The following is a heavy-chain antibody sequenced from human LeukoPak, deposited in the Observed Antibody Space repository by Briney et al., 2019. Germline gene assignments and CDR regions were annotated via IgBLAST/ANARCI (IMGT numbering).Heavy chain of an antibody. D-gene: IGHD3-10*01. Sequence: SETLSLTCAVYGGSFSGYYWSWIRQPPGKGLEWIGEINHSGSTNYNPSLKSRVTISVDTSKNQFSLKLSSVTAADTAVYYCARVDGWFGGYYFDYWGQGTLVTVSS. CDR3: ARVDGWFGGYYFDY. J-gene: IGHJ4*02. CDR1: GGSFSGYY. V-gene: IGHV4-34*01. CDR2: INHSGST.